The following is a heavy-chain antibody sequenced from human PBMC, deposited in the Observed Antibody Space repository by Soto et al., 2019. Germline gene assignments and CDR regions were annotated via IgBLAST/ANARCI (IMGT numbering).Heavy chain of an antibody. D-gene: IGHD5-18*01. J-gene: IGHJ4*02. CDR2: ISFDGSNK. V-gene: IGHV3-30-3*01. Sequence: PGGAPRTSFSGSGFTLSNYSFQWGPPAPGKGLGWVAVISFDGSNKDCADSVKGRFTGSRDNSKNTLYLQMNSLTSEDTAVYYCARDGMGYSYGTDYWGPGTLVTSPQ. CDR1: GFTLSNYS. CDR3: ARDGMGYSYGTDY.